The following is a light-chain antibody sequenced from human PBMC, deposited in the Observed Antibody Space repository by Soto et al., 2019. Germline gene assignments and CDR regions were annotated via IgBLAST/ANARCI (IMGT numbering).Light chain of an antibody. J-gene: IGLJ2*01. CDR1: SGDIASYNY. CDR3: SSYTSSRTVL. CDR2: GVS. V-gene: IGLV2-14*03. Sequence: QSALTQPASVSGSPGQPITISCTGASGDIASYNYVSWYQQHPGRAPKLMIYGVSDRPSGVSNRFSGSKSGNTASLTISGLQSEDEADYYCSSYTSSRTVLFGGGTKLTVL.